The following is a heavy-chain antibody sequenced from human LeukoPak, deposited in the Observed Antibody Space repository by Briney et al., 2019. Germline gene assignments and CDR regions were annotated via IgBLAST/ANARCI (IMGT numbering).Heavy chain of an antibody. D-gene: IGHD2-2*02. Sequence: PGGSLRLSCAACGFTFSSYGMHWVRQAPGKGMEWVAVIWYDGSNKYYADSVKGRFTISRDNSKNTLYLQMNSLRAEDTAVYYCARDGRRYCSSTSCYTPFDYWGQGTLVTVSS. J-gene: IGHJ4*02. CDR3: ARDGRRYCSSTSCYTPFDY. CDR2: IWYDGSNK. CDR1: GFTFSSYG. V-gene: IGHV3-33*01.